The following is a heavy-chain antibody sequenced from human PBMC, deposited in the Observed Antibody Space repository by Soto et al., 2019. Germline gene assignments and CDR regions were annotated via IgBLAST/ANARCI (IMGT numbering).Heavy chain of an antibody. V-gene: IGHV3-64D*06. CDR2: ISSNGGST. D-gene: IGHD1-1*01. Sequence: GGSLRLSCSASGFTFSSYAMHWVRQAPGKGLEYVSAISSNGGSTYYADSVKGRFTISRDNSKNTLYLQMSSPRPEDTAVYYCAKDKGVFNWATSYFDYWGQGALVTVSS. J-gene: IGHJ4*02. CDR3: AKDKGVFNWATSYFDY. CDR1: GFTFSSYA.